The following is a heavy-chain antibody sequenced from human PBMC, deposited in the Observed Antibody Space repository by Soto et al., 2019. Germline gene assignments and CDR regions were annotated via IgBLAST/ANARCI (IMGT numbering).Heavy chain of an antibody. J-gene: IGHJ5*02. CDR3: ARVSISITGTPPLYNWFDP. D-gene: IGHD1-20*01. CDR2: INHSGST. Sequence: ASETLSLTCAVYGGSFSGYYWSWIRQPPGKGLEWIGEINHSGSTNYNPSLKSRVTISVDTSKNQFSLKLSSVTAADTAVYYCARVSISITGTPPLYNWFDPWGQGTLVTGSS. CDR1: GGSFSGYY. V-gene: IGHV4-34*01.